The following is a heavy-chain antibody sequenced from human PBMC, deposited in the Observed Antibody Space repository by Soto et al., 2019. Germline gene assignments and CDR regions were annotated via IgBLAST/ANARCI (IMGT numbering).Heavy chain of an antibody. CDR1: GFTFSSYG. Sequence: QVQLVESGGGVVQPGRSLRLSCAASGFTFSSYGMHWVRQAPAKGLEWVAIVSYDGSNKYYADSVKGRFTISRDNSRNTLYLQMNSLRAEDTAVYYCAKALGELSPESYDYWGQGTLVTVSS. V-gene: IGHV3-30*18. D-gene: IGHD3-16*02. J-gene: IGHJ4*02. CDR3: AKALGELSPESYDY. CDR2: VSYDGSNK.